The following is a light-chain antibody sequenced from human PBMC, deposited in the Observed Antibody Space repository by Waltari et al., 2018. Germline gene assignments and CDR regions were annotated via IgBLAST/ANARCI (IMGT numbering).Light chain of an antibody. V-gene: IGLV2-11*01. Sequence: QSALTQPRSVSGSPGQSVTISCTGTSSDVGGYNYVSWYQQHPGKAPKLMIYDVSKRPCGVPDRFSGSKSGNTASLTISGLQAEEEADYYCCSYAGSYTVVFGGGTKLTVL. CDR1: SSDVGGYNY. CDR2: DVS. J-gene: IGLJ2*01. CDR3: CSYAGSYTVV.